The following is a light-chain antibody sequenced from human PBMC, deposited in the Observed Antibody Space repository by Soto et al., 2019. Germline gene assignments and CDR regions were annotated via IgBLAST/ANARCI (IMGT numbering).Light chain of an antibody. CDR1: SSDVGGYDY. J-gene: IGLJ1*01. V-gene: IGLV2-8*01. CDR2: EVN. Sequence: QSVLTQPPSASGSPGQSVTISCTGTSSDVGGYDYVSWYQQHPGKAPKLMIYEVNKRPSGVPDRFSGSKSGNTASLTVSGLQAEDEADYYCSSYVGSNNRVFGTGTKVTVL. CDR3: SSYVGSNNRV.